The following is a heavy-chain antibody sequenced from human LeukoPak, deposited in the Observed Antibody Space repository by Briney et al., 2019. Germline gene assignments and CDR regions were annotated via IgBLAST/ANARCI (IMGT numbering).Heavy chain of an antibody. CDR2: IYTSGST. Sequence: SETLSLTCTVSGGSISSYYWSWIRQPAGKGLEWIGRIYTSGSTDSNPSLRSRVTMSVDTSRNQFSLKLTSVTAADTAVYYCARESKSYDGSGYYHDYWGQGTLVTVSS. V-gene: IGHV4-4*07. J-gene: IGHJ4*02. D-gene: IGHD3-22*01. CDR3: ARESKSYDGSGYYHDY. CDR1: GGSISSYY.